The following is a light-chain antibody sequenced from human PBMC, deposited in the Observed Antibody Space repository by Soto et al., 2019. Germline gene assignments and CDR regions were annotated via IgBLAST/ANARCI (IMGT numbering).Light chain of an antibody. J-gene: IGKJ2*01. Sequence: DIHMTQSPSSLSASVGDRVTITCRASQTISSYLNWYQQRPGKAPKLLIYAASSLQSGVASRFSGSGSGTDFTLTISSLQPEDFATYYCQQSHSSPYTFGQGTKLEIK. CDR1: QTISSY. CDR2: AAS. CDR3: QQSHSSPYT. V-gene: IGKV1-39*01.